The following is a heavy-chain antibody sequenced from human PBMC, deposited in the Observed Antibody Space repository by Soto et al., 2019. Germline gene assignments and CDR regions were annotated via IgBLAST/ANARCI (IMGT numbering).Heavy chain of an antibody. CDR1: GGTFSASA. CDR2: FIPMFGTT. D-gene: IGHD3-10*01. V-gene: IGHV1-69*06. CDR3: ATDRGSGSFFFDY. Sequence: QVQLVQSGAEVKKPGSSVKVSCKASGGTFSASAINWVRQVPGQGLEWMGVFIPMFGTTNYGQKFQGRVTITAYKSTTTAYMEIRSLTSDATAVYYCATDRGSGSFFFDYWGQGTLITVSS. J-gene: IGHJ4*02.